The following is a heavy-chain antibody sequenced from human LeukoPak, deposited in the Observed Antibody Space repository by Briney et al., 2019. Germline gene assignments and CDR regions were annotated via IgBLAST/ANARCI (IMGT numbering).Heavy chain of an antibody. D-gene: IGHD5-18*01. V-gene: IGHV4-39*07. J-gene: IGHJ4*02. CDR3: ARSDLRGYSYASFVNQYYFDS. Sequence: PSETLSLTCSVSGGSISRSSYYWGWTRQPPGKGLEWIGSIYYSGSTYYNPSLKSRVTISVDTSKNQFSLKLSSVTAADTAVYYCARSDLRGYSYASFVNQYYFDSWGQGTLVTVSS. CDR1: GGSISRSSYY. CDR2: IYYSGST.